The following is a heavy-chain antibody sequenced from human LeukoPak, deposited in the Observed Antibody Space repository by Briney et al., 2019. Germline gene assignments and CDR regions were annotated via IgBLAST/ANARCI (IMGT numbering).Heavy chain of an antibody. D-gene: IGHD3-22*01. J-gene: IGHJ4*02. CDR3: VPTYFSDSSTFYPDY. CDR1: GFTFSDSA. V-gene: IGHV3-73*01. Sequence: GGSLRLSCAAFGFTFSDSAMHWVRQASGKGLEWAGRVRKKADNYATAYAASVKGRFTISRDDSKNTAYLQMNSLKTEDTAVYYCVPTYFSDSSTFYPDYWGQGTLVTVSP. CDR2: VRKKADNYAT.